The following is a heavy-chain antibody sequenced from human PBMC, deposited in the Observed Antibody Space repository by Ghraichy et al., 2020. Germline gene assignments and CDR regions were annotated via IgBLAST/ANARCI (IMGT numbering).Heavy chain of an antibody. CDR1: GGSISSYY. Sequence: SETLSLTCTVSGGSISSYYWSWIRQPPGKGLEWIGYIYYSGSTNYNPSLKSRVTISVDTSKNQFSLKLSSVTAADTAVYYCARDSLRDYGDHYYYYYYYMDVWGKGTTVTVSS. CDR2: IYYSGST. J-gene: IGHJ6*03. D-gene: IGHD4-17*01. CDR3: ARDSLRDYGDHYYYYYYYMDV. V-gene: IGHV4-59*01.